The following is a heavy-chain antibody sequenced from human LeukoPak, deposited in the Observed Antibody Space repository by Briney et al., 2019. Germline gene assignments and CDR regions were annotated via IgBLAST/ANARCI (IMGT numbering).Heavy chain of an antibody. V-gene: IGHV4-59*08. Sequence: SETLSLTCTVSGGSISGYYWSWIRQPPGKGLEWIGYIYSSGSTNYNPSLKSRVTISVDTSKNQFSLRVNSVTAADTAVYYCARRAVAENYFDYWGQGTLVTDSS. CDR1: GGSISGYY. D-gene: IGHD6-19*01. CDR2: IYSSGST. J-gene: IGHJ4*02. CDR3: ARRAVAENYFDY.